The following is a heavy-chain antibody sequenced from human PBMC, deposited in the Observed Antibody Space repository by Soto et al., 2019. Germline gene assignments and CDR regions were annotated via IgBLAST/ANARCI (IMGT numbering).Heavy chain of an antibody. CDR1: GFSLTTRGVG. D-gene: IGHD3-16*01. Sequence: QITLKESGPTLVKPTQTLTLTCTFSGFSLTTRGVGVGWIRQPPGKALECLALIYWDDDKRYSPSLQSRLSITKDTSKSQVVLTMTNVDPVDTATYYCAHIPNYYQYDWFDPWGQGTLVSVFS. CDR3: AHIPNYYQYDWFDP. J-gene: IGHJ5*02. CDR2: IYWDDDK. V-gene: IGHV2-5*02.